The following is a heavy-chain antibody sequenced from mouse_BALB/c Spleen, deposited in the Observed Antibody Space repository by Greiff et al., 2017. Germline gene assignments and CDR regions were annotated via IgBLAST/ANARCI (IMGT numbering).Heavy chain of an antibody. V-gene: IGHV5-4*02. CDR1: GFTFSDYY. Sequence: EVKLQESGGGLVKPGGSLKLSCAASGFTFSDYYMYWVRQTPEKRLEWVATISDGGSYTYYPDSVKGRFTISRDNAKNNLYLQMSSLKSEDTAMYYCAREEGVYGNYVDYWGQGTTLTVSS. J-gene: IGHJ2*01. CDR2: ISDGGSYT. D-gene: IGHD2-1*01. CDR3: AREEGVYGNYVDY.